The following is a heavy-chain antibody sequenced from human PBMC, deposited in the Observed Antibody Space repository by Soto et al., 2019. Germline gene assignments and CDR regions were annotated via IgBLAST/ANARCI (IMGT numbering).Heavy chain of an antibody. V-gene: IGHV4-59*01. CDR2: IYYSGST. J-gene: IGHJ5*02. Sequence: SETLSLTCTVSGGSISSYYWSWIRQPPGKGLEWIGYIYYSGSTNYNPSLKSRVTISVDTSKNQFSLKLSSVTAADTAVYYCACYGSGSSPRIDPWGQGTLVTVSS. D-gene: IGHD3-10*01. CDR3: ACYGSGSSPRIDP. CDR1: GGSISSYY.